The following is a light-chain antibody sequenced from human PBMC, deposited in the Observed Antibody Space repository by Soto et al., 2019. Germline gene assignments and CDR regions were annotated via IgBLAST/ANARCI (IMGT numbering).Light chain of an antibody. V-gene: IGKV1-9*01. Sequence: IQYTQSPSSLSASVGDRVTITCRASQRISSYLAWYLQKPGKAPKLLIYAASTLQSGVPSRFSGSGSGTDFTLTISSLQPEDFATYYCQQLDSYPITFGQGTRLEIK. CDR2: AAS. CDR3: QQLDSYPIT. J-gene: IGKJ5*01. CDR1: QRISSY.